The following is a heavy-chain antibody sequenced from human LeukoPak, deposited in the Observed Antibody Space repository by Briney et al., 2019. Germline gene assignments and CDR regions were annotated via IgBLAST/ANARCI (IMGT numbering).Heavy chain of an antibody. Sequence: ASVKVSCKASGYTFTSYDINWVLQATGQGLEWMGWMNPNSGNTGYAQKFQGRATMTRNTSISTAYMELSSLRSEDTAVYYCARGRHDYLVDYWGQGTLVTVSS. V-gene: IGHV1-8*01. CDR3: ARGRHDYLVDY. J-gene: IGHJ4*02. CDR2: MNPNSGNT. D-gene: IGHD4-11*01. CDR1: GYTFTSYD.